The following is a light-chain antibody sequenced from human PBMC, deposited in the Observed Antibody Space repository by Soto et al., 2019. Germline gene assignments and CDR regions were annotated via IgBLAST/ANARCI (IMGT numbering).Light chain of an antibody. V-gene: IGKV4-1*01. CDR2: WAS. CDR1: QSVLDISNNKNY. J-gene: IGKJ1*01. Sequence: DIVMTQSPDSLAVSLGERATINCKSSQSVLDISNNKNYLAWYQQKPRQPPKLLIYWASARESGVPDRFSGSGSGTDFTLTISSLQAEDVAVYYCQQYNNWPPWTFGQGTKVEIK. CDR3: QQYNNWPPWT.